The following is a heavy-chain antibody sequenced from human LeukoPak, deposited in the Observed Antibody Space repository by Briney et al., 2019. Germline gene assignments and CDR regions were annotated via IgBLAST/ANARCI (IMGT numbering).Heavy chain of an antibody. D-gene: IGHD6-13*01. CDR2: IYYSGST. J-gene: IGHJ6*03. V-gene: IGHV4-59*01. Sequence: PSETLSLTCTVSGGSISSYYWSWIRQPPGKGLEWIGYIYYSGSTNYNPSLKSRVTISVDTSKNQFSLKLSSVTAADTAVYYCARVGRKGIAAAGALYYYYMDVWGKGTTVTVSS. CDR1: GGSISSYY. CDR3: ARVGRKGIAAAGALYYYYMDV.